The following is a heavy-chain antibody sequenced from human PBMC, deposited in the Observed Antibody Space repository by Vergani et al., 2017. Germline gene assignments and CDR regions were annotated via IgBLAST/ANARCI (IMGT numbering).Heavy chain of an antibody. CDR3: ASSSDANRVATELGANNYFDY. J-gene: IGHJ4*02. D-gene: IGHD5-12*01. V-gene: IGHV4-59*11. CDR2: IYYSGST. CDR1: GGSISSHY. Sequence: QVQLQESGPGLVKPSETLSLTCTVSGGSISSHYWSWIRQPPGKGLEWIGYIYYSGSTNYNPSLKSRVTISVDTSKNQFSLKLSAVTAADTAVYYCASSSDANRVATELGANNYFDYWGQGTLVTVSS.